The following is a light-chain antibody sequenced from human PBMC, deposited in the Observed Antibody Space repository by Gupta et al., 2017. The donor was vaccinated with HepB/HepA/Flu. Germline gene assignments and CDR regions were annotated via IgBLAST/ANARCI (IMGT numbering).Light chain of an antibody. CDR3: SSYTSSSTQVV. J-gene: IGLJ2*01. CDR1: SSDVGGYNY. Sequence: QSALTQPASVSGSPGQSIPISCTGTSSDVGGYNYVSWCQQHPGKAPKLMIYDVSNRPSGVSNRFSGSKSGNTASLTISGLQAEDEADYYCSSYTSSSTQVVFGGGTKLTVL. V-gene: IGLV2-14*01. CDR2: DVS.